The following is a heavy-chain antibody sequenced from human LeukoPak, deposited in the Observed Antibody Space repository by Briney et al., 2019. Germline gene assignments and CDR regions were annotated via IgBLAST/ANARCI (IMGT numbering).Heavy chain of an antibody. Sequence: GASVKVSCKASGYTFTNYGFSWVRRAPGQGLEWMGWISAYNGNTNYAQKVQDRVTMTTDTSTSTAYMELRSLRSDDTAVYYCAREVYGLRIFYFDYWGQGTLVTVSS. D-gene: IGHD2/OR15-2a*01. V-gene: IGHV1-18*01. CDR2: ISAYNGNT. CDR3: AREVYGLRIFYFDY. J-gene: IGHJ4*02. CDR1: GYTFTNYG.